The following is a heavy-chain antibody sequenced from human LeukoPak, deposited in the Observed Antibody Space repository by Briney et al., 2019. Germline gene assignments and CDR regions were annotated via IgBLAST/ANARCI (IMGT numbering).Heavy chain of an antibody. J-gene: IGHJ4*02. Sequence: PGGSLRLSCAASGFTFSSYAMHWVRQAPGKGLEWVAVISYDGSNKYYADSVKGRFTISRDNSKNTLYLQMNSLRAEDTAVYYCAKSSSPPYCGGDCPLYYFDYWGQGTLVTVSS. CDR2: ISYDGSNK. D-gene: IGHD2-21*01. CDR3: AKSSSPPYCGGDCPLYYFDY. V-gene: IGHV3-30-3*02. CDR1: GFTFSSYA.